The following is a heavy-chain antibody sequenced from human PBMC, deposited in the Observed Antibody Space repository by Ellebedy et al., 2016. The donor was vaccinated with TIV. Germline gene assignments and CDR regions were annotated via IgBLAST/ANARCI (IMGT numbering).Heavy chain of an antibody. V-gene: IGHV1-2*02. Sequence: AASVKVSCKASGYSFTGYYMHWVRQAPGQGLEWMGWISPNNGGISYAQKFQGRVTMTRDTSISTAYMELSRLRSDDTAVYYCARDFMVADYWGQGTLVTVSS. D-gene: IGHD4/OR15-4a*01. CDR2: ISPNNGGI. CDR1: GYSFTGYY. CDR3: ARDFMVADY. J-gene: IGHJ4*02.